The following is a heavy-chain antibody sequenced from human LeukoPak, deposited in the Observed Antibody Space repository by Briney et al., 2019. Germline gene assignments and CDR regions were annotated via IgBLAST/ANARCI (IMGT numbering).Heavy chain of an antibody. CDR3: TRDLGQWLVLDSFDY. Sequence: GGSLRLSCAASGFTFSSYAMSWVRQAPGKGLEWVSSIFGSGDGTHYADSVKGRFTISRDNSKNSLYLQMNSLRAEDTAVYYCTRDLGQWLVLDSFDYWGQGTLVTVSS. CDR2: IFGSGDGT. D-gene: IGHD6-19*01. J-gene: IGHJ4*02. V-gene: IGHV3-23*01. CDR1: GFTFSSYA.